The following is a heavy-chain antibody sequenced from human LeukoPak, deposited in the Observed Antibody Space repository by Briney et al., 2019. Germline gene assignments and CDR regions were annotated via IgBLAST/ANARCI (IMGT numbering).Heavy chain of an antibody. CDR3: ARGWRNDDLDS. CDR1: GGSMRNYY. CDR2: IFYSGST. J-gene: IGHJ4*02. Sequence: SETLSLTCTASGGSMRNYYWSWIRQPPGKGLEWIGYIFYSGSTNYNPSLRSRVTISVDTSKNQFSLKLSSVAAADTAVYYCARGWRNDDLDSWGQGTLVAVTS. V-gene: IGHV4-59*08. D-gene: IGHD1-1*01.